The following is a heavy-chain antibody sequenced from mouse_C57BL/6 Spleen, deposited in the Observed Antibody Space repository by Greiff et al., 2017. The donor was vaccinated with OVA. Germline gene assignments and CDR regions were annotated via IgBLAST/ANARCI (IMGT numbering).Heavy chain of an antibody. CDR3: ARQEVATDY. J-gene: IGHJ2*01. CDR2: ISSGGSYT. CDR1: GFTFSSYG. Sequence: EVKVVESGGDLVKPGGSLKLSCAASGFTFSSYGMSWVRQTPDKRLEWVATISSGGSYTYYPDSVKGRFTISRDNATNTLYLQMVSLKSEDTAMYYCARQEVATDYWGQGTTLTVSS. V-gene: IGHV5-6*01. D-gene: IGHD1-1*01.